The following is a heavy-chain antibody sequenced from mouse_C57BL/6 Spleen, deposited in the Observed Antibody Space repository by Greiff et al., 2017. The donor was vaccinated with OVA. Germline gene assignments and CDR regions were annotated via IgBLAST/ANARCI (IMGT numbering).Heavy chain of an antibody. D-gene: IGHD2-3*01. CDR1: GYTFTDYY. Sequence: EVQLQQSGPELVKPGASVKISCKASGYTFTDYYMNWVKQSHGKSLEWIGDINPNNGGTSYNQKFKGKATLTVDKSSSTAYMELRSLTSEDSAVYDCANGYYEAYWGQGTLVTVSA. J-gene: IGHJ3*01. CDR2: INPNNGGT. CDR3: ANGYYEAY. V-gene: IGHV1-26*01.